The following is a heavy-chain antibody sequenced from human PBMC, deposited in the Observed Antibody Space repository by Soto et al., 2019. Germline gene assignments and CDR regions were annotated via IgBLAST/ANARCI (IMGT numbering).Heavy chain of an antibody. V-gene: IGHV3-21*01. CDR3: ARAITPNWFDP. J-gene: IGHJ5*02. D-gene: IGHD1-20*01. CDR1: GFTFSSYS. Sequence: GGSLRLSCAASGFTFSSYSMNWVRQAPGKGLEWVSFISSSSSYIYYADSVKGRFTISRDNAKNSLYLQMNSLRAEDTAVYYCARAITPNWFDPWGQGILVTVSS. CDR2: ISSSSSYI.